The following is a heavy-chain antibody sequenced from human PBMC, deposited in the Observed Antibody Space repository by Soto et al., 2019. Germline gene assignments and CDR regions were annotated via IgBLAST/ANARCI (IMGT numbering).Heavy chain of an antibody. J-gene: IGHJ5*02. Sequence: GSLRLSCAASGFTFSSYAMSWVRQAPGKGLEWVSAISGSDGSTHYADSVKGRFTISRDNSKNTLYLQMNSLRAEDTAVYYCAKVGRITMVRGVISYNWFDPWGQGTLVTVSS. CDR2: ISGSDGST. CDR1: GFTFSSYA. D-gene: IGHD3-10*01. V-gene: IGHV3-23*01. CDR3: AKVGRITMVRGVISYNWFDP.